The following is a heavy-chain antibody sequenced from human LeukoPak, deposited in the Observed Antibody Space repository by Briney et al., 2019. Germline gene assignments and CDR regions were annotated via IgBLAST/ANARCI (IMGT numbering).Heavy chain of an antibody. Sequence: SQTLSLTCTVSGGAIISGGYSWNWIRQPPGKGLEWIGCIYERGPAYYNPSLKSRFTISVDTVKNQFFLNVTSMTAADTAVYYCARSRQGSGLFSFWGQGTLVAVSS. CDR3: ARSRQGSGLFSF. CDR2: IYERGPA. D-gene: IGHD2-15*01. J-gene: IGHJ4*02. CDR1: GGAIISGGYS. V-gene: IGHV4-30-2*01.